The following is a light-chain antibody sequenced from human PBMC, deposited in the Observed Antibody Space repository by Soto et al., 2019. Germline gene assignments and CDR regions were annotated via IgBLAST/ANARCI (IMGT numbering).Light chain of an antibody. Sequence: EVVLTQSPGTLSLSAGERATLSCRASQSVANNHLAWYQQKPGQAPRLLIYDASTRAAGIPDRFSGNGSGTDFTLTISRLEPEDFGVYFCHHYTRSPIFTFGPGTTVD. V-gene: IGKV3-20*01. CDR3: HHYTRSPIFT. CDR2: DAS. J-gene: IGKJ3*01. CDR1: QSVANNH.